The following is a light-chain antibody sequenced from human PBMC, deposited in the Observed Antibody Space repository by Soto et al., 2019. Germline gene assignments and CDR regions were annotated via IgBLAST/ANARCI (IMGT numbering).Light chain of an antibody. CDR3: ATWDNSLSAVL. V-gene: IGLV1-51*01. J-gene: IGLJ2*01. Sequence: QSVLTQPPSVSAAPGQRITISCSGSSSNIGNSDVAWYQQLPGTAPKLLIYGSNKRLSGISDRFSGSRSGTSATLGITGLQTGDEADYYCATWDNSLSAVLFGGGTKLTVL. CDR2: GSN. CDR1: SSNIGNSD.